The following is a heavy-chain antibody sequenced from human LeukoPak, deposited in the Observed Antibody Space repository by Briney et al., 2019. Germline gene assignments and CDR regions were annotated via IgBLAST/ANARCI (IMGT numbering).Heavy chain of an antibody. CDR3: ARDRISTPYWELDN. J-gene: IGHJ4*02. V-gene: IGHV1-2*02. CDR1: GYTFTGYY. CDR2: VTPNSNGP. Sequence: ASVKVSCKASGYTFTGYYMHWVRQAPGQTLEWMGWVTPNSNGPNYAQSFQDRVTMTRDTSITTAYMELSCLTTDDTAVYYFARDRISTPYWELDNWGQGTLVIVSS. D-gene: IGHD2-8*02.